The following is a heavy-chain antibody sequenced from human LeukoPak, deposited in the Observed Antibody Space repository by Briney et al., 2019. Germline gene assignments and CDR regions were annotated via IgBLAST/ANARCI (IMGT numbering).Heavy chain of an antibody. CDR1: GGSISSPNW. CDR2: IYHSGST. V-gene: IGHV4-4*02. Sequence: SGTLSLTCGVSGGSISSPNWWSWVRQPPGKGLEWIGEIYHSGSTNYNPSLESRVTISLDKSKNQFSLKLSSVTAADTAVYYCARYYYYYMDVWGKGTTVTISS. CDR3: ARYYYYYMDV. J-gene: IGHJ6*03.